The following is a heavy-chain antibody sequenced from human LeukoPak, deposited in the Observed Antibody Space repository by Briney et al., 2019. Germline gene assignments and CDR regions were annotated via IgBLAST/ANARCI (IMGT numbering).Heavy chain of an antibody. CDR2: VYHSGST. CDR3: ARWFGRFLDH. D-gene: IGHD3-10*01. CDR1: GGSISSYY. Sequence: SETLSLTCTASGGSISSYYWSWIRQPPGKGLEWIGYVYHSGSTNYNPSLKGRVIMSVDTSKNQFSLKVTSVTPADTAVYYCARWFGRFLDHWGQGMLVTVS. J-gene: IGHJ4*02. V-gene: IGHV4-59*01.